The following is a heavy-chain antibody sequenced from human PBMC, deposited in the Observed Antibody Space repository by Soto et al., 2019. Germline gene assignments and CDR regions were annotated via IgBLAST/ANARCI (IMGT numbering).Heavy chain of an antibody. Sequence: ASVKVSCKASGYTFTSYGISWVRQAPGQGLEWMGWISAYNGNTNYAQKLQGRVTMTTDTSTSTAYMELRSLRSDDTAVYYCARPPSLYSGYDWLWDKKGGDAFDIWGQGTMVTVSS. CDR1: GYTFTSYG. V-gene: IGHV1-18*01. J-gene: IGHJ3*02. CDR2: ISAYNGNT. D-gene: IGHD5-12*01. CDR3: ARPPSLYSGYDWLWDKKGGDAFDI.